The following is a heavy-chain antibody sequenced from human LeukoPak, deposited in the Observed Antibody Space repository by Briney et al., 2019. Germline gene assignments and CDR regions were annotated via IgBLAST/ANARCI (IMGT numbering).Heavy chain of an antibody. D-gene: IGHD4-11*01. V-gene: IGHV3-74*01. J-gene: IGHJ4*02. CDR3: ARRGLTVTVDY. CDR2: INSDGSST. CDR1: GFTFSSYW. Sequence: GGSLRLSCAASGFTFSSYWMHWVRQAPGKGLVWVSRINSDGSSTSYADSVKGRFTISRDNAKNTLYLQMNSLRAEDTAVYFCARRGLTVTVDYWGQGTLVTVSS.